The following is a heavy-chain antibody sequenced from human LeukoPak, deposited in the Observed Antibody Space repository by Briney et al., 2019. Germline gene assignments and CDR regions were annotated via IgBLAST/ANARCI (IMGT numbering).Heavy chain of an antibody. CDR2: IKQDGSEK. J-gene: IGHJ6*02. Sequence: GGSLRLSCEASGFTYSSYWLNWVRQAPGKGLEWVANIKQDGSEKYYVDSVKGRFTISRDNARNSLFLQMNSLGAEDTAVYYCARDLGQGTGVPCYYYGMDVWGQGTTVTVSS. D-gene: IGHD3/OR15-3a*01. V-gene: IGHV3-7*01. CDR3: ARDLGQGTGVPCYYYGMDV. CDR1: GFTYSSYW.